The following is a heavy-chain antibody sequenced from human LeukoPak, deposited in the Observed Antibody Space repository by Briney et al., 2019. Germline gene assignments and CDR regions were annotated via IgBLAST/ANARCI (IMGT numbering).Heavy chain of an antibody. CDR2: ISYDGRNK. CDR3: ARDVSHYDRSGYSLDY. V-gene: IGHV3-30*04. J-gene: IGHJ4*02. CDR1: GFIFSTYA. D-gene: IGHD3-22*01. Sequence: GRSLRLSCAASGFIFSTYAIHWVRQAPGKGLEWVAVISYDGRNKYYADSVKGRFSISRDNSKNTLSLQMNSLRPEDTALYYCARDVSHYDRSGYSLDYRGQGTLVTVSS.